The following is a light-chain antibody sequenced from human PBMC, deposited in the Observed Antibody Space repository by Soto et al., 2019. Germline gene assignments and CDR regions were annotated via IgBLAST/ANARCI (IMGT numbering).Light chain of an antibody. CDR3: QQYGSSSWT. Sequence: EIVLTQSPGTLSFSPGKRSTLSCWASQSISSSYLAWYQQRPGQAPRLLIYGASSRATGIPDRFSGSGSGTEFTLTISRLEPEDFAVYYCQQYGSSSWTFGQGTKVDI. CDR1: QSISSSY. CDR2: GAS. J-gene: IGKJ1*01. V-gene: IGKV3-20*01.